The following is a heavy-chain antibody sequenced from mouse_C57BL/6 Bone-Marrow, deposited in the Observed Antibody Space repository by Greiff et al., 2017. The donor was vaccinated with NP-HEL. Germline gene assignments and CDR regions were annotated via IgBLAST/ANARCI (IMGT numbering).Heavy chain of an antibody. CDR3: AREGITTVVDGAMDY. CDR1: GYTFTDYY. Sequence: EVQLQQSGPELVKPGASVKISCKASGYTFTDYYMNWVKQSHGKSLEWIGDINPNNGGTSYNQKFKGKATLTVDKSSSTAYMELRSLTSEDSAVYYCAREGITTVVDGAMDYWGQGTSVTVSS. J-gene: IGHJ4*01. D-gene: IGHD1-1*01. V-gene: IGHV1-26*01. CDR2: INPNNGGT.